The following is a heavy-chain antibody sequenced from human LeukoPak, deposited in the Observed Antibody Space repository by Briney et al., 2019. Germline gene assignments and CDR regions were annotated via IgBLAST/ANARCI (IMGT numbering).Heavy chain of an antibody. CDR2: IYTSGST. J-gene: IGHJ5*02. CDR1: GGSISSGSYY. V-gene: IGHV4-61*02. D-gene: IGHD1-7*01. CDR3: ARDLEIWNYDWFDP. Sequence: SETLSITCTVSGGSISSGSYYWSWLRQPAGKGLEWIGRIYTSGSTNYNPSLKSRVTISVDTSKNQYSLKLSSLTAADTAVYYCARDLEIWNYDWFDPWRQGTVLSVPS.